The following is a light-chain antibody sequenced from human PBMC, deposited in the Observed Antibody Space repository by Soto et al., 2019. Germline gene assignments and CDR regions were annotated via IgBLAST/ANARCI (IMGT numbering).Light chain of an antibody. CDR2: GNS. CDR3: QSYDSSLSGSVV. Sequence: QSVLTQPTSVSGAPGQRVTISCTGSSSNIGAGYDVHWYQQLPGTAPKLLIYGNSNRPSEVPDRFSGSKSGTSASLAITGLQAEDEADYYCQSYDSSLSGSVVFGGGTKLTVL. J-gene: IGLJ2*01. CDR1: SSNIGAGYD. V-gene: IGLV1-40*01.